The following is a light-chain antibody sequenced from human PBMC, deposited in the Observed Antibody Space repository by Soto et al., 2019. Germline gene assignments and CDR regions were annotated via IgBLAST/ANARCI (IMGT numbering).Light chain of an antibody. J-gene: IGKJ5*01. CDR2: ATS. V-gene: IGKV1-39*01. CDR1: RNVSIY. CDR3: QPSYKMPS. Sequence: EIPLTQSPYSLAASVGDRLTLTCRASRNVSIYLNWYQHKPGKGPTLLIHATSNLQIGVPSRFSGSGAGTEFILTISSLEPVDFGTYYCQPSYKMPSFGQRKRLVIK.